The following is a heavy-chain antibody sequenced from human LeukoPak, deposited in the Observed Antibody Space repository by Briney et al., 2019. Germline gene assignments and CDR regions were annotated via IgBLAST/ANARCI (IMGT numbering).Heavy chain of an antibody. V-gene: IGHV3-21*01. CDR3: ARDLVVPAAAGAFDI. CDR2: ITNSRSYI. J-gene: IGHJ3*02. CDR1: GFTFSSYN. Sequence: GGTLRLSCAASGFTFSSYNMNWVRQPPGKGLEGVSSITNSRSYIYYADSVRGRFTISRDHTKNSLYLQMNSLRAEDTAVYYCARDLVVPAAAGAFDIWGQGTMVTVSS. D-gene: IGHD2-2*01.